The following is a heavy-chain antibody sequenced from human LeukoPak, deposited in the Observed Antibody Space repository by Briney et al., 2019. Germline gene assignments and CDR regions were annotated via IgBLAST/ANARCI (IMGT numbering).Heavy chain of an antibody. CDR2: ISVSADST. D-gene: IGHD1-14*01. J-gene: IGHJ4*02. CDR3: ARRKTYDY. V-gene: IGHV3-23*01. CDR1: GFTFSSYT. Sequence: GGSLRLSCAASGFTFSSYTMNWVRQAPGKGLEWVSGISVSADSTFYADSVKGPFTISRDNSKNTLYLQVNSLRDEDTAVYYCARRKTYDYWGQGTLVTVSS.